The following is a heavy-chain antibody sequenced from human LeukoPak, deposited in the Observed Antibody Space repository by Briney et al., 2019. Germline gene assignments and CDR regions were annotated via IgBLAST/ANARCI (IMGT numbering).Heavy chain of an antibody. CDR3: ARDRSSLYSSSWYVNWFDP. Sequence: GGSLRLSCAASGFTFSSYAMHWVRQAPGKGLEWVAVISYDGSNKYYADSVKGRFTIPRDNSKNTLYLQMNSLRAEDTAVYYCARDRSSLYSSSWYVNWFDPWGQGTPVTVSS. CDR2: ISYDGSNK. D-gene: IGHD6-13*01. CDR1: GFTFSSYA. V-gene: IGHV3-30-3*01. J-gene: IGHJ5*02.